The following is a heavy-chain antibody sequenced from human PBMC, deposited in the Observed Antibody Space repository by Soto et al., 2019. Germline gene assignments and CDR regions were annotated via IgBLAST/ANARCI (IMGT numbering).Heavy chain of an antibody. D-gene: IGHD1-1*01. V-gene: IGHV4-39*01. J-gene: IGHJ6*03. CDR3: ARTGTTHYYYYYMDV. CDR2: IYYSGST. CDR1: GDSITSSTYY. Sequence: PTETLYLISTIPGDSITSSTYYWAWIRQPPGKGLEWIGSIYYSGSTYYNPSLKSRVTMSVDTSKNQFSLKLSSVTAADTAEYYCARTGTTHYYYYYMDVWGKGTTVS.